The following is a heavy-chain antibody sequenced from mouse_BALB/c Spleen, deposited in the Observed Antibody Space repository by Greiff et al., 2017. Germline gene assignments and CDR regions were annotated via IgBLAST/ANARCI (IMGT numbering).Heavy chain of an antibody. Sequence: VKVIESGPGLVAPSQSLSITCTVSGFSLSRYSVHWVRQPPGKGLEWLGMIWGGGSTDYNSALKSRLSISKDNSKSQVFLEMNSLQTDDTAMYYCARNGDYYGSPFAYWGQGTLVTVSA. V-gene: IGHV2-6-4*01. D-gene: IGHD1-1*01. CDR1: GFSLSRYS. CDR2: IWGGGST. CDR3: ARNGDYYGSPFAY. J-gene: IGHJ3*01.